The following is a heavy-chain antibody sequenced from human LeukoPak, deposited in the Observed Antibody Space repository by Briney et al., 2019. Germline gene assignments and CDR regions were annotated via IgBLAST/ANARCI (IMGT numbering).Heavy chain of an antibody. CDR1: GFTFSSYW. V-gene: IGHV3-7*01. Sequence: GGSLRLSCAASGFTFSSYWMSWVRQAPGKGLEWVANIKQDGSEKYYVDSVKGRFTISRDNAKNSLYLQMNSLRAEDTAVYYCARDRDRGYSGYDTFGDYWGQGTLVTVSS. J-gene: IGHJ4*02. CDR2: IKQDGSEK. CDR3: ARDRDRGYSGYDTFGDY. D-gene: IGHD5-12*01.